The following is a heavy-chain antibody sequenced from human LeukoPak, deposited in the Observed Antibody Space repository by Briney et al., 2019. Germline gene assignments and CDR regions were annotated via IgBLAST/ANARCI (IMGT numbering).Heavy chain of an antibody. D-gene: IGHD6-13*01. CDR2: MNPRSGYT. CDR1: GYTFTNYD. V-gene: IGHV1-8*01. CDR3: ARGARLYSSSCSSLSFDL. Sequence: ASLKLSCKASGYTFTNYDINWVRQATGQGLEWMGWMNPRSGYTGYLQKFQGRVTMTGSTSISTAYLELNSLTSEDTAVYYCARGARLYSSSCSSLSFDLWGQGSMVTVSS. J-gene: IGHJ3*01.